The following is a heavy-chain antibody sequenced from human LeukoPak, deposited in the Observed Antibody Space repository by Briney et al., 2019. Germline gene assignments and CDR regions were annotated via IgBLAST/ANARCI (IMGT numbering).Heavy chain of an antibody. CDR3: VRDSPGIGIDF. J-gene: IGHJ4*02. CDR2: IKQNGSEK. D-gene: IGHD1-26*01. CDR1: GFTFSTHW. Sequence: GGTLRLSCAASGFTFSTHWMRWVRQPPGKGLEWVANIKQNGSEKYYVDSVKGRFTTSRDNAKNSLYLQMNSLRAEDTAVYYCVRDSPGIGIDFWGQGTLVTVFS. V-gene: IGHV3-7*03.